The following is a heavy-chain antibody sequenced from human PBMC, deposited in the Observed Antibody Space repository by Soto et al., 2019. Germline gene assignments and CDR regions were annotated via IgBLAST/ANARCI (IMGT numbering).Heavy chain of an antibody. V-gene: IGHV3-9*01. CDR1: GFTFDDYA. D-gene: IGHD3-9*01. J-gene: IGHJ6*03. CDR2: ISWNSGSI. Sequence: GGSLRLSCAASGFTFDDYAMHWVRQAPGKGLEWVSGISWNSGSIGYADSVKGRFTISRDNAKNSLYLQMNSLRAEDTALYYCAKTGLAYYYYYYMDVWGKGTTVTVSS. CDR3: AKTGLAYYYYYYMDV.